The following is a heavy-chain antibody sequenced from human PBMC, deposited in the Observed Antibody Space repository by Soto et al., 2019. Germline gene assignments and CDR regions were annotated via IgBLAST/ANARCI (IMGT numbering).Heavy chain of an antibody. CDR3: ARAPGIAAAGGGGFDY. V-gene: IGHV4-30-2*01. CDR2: IYHSGST. CDR1: GGSISSGGYS. J-gene: IGHJ4*02. Sequence: SETLSLTCAVSGGSISSGGYSWSWIRQPPGKGLEWIEYIYHSGSTYYNPSLKSRVTISVDRSKNQFSLKLSSVTAADTAVYYCARAPGIAAAGGGGFDYWGQGTLVTV. D-gene: IGHD6-13*01.